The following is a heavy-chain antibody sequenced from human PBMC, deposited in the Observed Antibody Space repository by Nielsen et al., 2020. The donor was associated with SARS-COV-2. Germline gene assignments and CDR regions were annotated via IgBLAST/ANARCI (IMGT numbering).Heavy chain of an antibody. CDR2: IYYSGSA. D-gene: IGHD5-18*01. J-gene: IGHJ6*02. Sequence: SETLSLTCTVSGGSISNVGYYWSWIRQHPGKGLEWIGYIYYSGSAQYNPSLESRVSMSVDTSNNYFSLSLTSVTAADTAVYYCARTGRNMVNYYGMDVWGQGTTVTVSS. CDR3: ARTGRNMVNYYGMDV. V-gene: IGHV4-31*03. CDR1: GGSISNVGYY.